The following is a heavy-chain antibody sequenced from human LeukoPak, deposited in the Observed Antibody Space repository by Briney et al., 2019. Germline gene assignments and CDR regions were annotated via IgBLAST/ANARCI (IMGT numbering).Heavy chain of an antibody. J-gene: IGHJ4*02. V-gene: IGHV4-39*07. Sequence: TPSETLSLTCTVSGGSISGSSYYWGWIRQPPGKGLEWIGSIYYSGSTNYNPSLKSRVTISVDTSKNQFSLKLSSVTAADTAVYYCASYSYYYDSSGYFDYWGQGTLVTVSS. CDR1: GGSISGSSYY. CDR2: IYYSGST. CDR3: ASYSYYYDSSGYFDY. D-gene: IGHD3-22*01.